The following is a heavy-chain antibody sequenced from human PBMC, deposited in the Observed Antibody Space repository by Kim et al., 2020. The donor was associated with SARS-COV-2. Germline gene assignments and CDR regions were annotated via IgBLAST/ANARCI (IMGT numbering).Heavy chain of an antibody. D-gene: IGHD2-15*01. CDR2: INHSGST. CDR1: GGSFSGSS. Sequence: SETLSLTCAVYGGSFSGSSWTWIRQPPGKGLEWIGEINHSGSTKYNPSLQSRVSISTDTSKNQFSLRLRSVTAADTAVYYCARGRAGVVPSPVLGLGPYYEYYIMDVWGRGTTVAVSS. J-gene: IGHJ6*02. CDR3: ARGRAGVVPSPVLGLGPYYEYYIMDV. V-gene: IGHV4-34*01.